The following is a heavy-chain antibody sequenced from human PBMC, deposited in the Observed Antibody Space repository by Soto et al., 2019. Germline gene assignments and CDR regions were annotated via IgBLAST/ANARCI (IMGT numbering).Heavy chain of an antibody. V-gene: IGHV4-34*01. D-gene: IGHD5-18*01. CDR3: ARARGYSYGYSY. J-gene: IGHJ4*02. Sequence: SETLSLTCAVYGGSFSGYYWSWIRQPPGKGLGWIGEINHSGSTNYNPSLKSRVTISVDTSKNQFSLKLSSVTAADTAVYYCARARGYSYGYSYWGQGTLVTVSS. CDR1: GGSFSGYY. CDR2: INHSGST.